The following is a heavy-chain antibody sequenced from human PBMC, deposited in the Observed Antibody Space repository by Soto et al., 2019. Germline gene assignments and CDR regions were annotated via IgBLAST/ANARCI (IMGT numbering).Heavy chain of an antibody. V-gene: IGHV3-23*01. CDR2: ISGYGDST. Sequence: PGGSLRVSCTASGFIFSTYTMSWVRQAPGKGLEWVSGISGYGDSTYYADSVKGRFTISRDNSKNTLYLQMNSLRAEDTAVYYCARDGSGYDWNQFDYWGQGTLVTVSS. D-gene: IGHD5-12*01. CDR1: GFIFSTYT. CDR3: ARDGSGYDWNQFDY. J-gene: IGHJ4*02.